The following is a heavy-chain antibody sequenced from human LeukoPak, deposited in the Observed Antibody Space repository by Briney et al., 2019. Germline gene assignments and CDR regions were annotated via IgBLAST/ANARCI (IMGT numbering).Heavy chain of an antibody. D-gene: IGHD4/OR15-4a*01. CDR1: GFTFSDYY. CDR2: ISGSGSTI. J-gene: IGHJ4*02. CDR3: ARDRLYIDC. V-gene: IGHV3-11*01. Sequence: GGSLRLSCAASGFTFSDYYMNWIRQAPGKGLEWVSYISGSGSTIFYAGSVKGRFTISRDNAKKSLYLQMNSLRAEDTAVYYCARDRLYIDCWGQGTLVTVSS.